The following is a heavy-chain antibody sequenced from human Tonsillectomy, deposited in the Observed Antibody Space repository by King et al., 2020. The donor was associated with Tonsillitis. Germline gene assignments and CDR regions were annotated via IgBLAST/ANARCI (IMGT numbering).Heavy chain of an antibody. D-gene: IGHD1-1*01. V-gene: IGHV3-30*02. J-gene: IGHJ5*02. CDR2: IRYDGSNK. CDR1: GFTFSSYG. CDR3: AKDFETTGTTGWFDP. Sequence: VQLVESGGGVVQPGGSLRLSCAASGFTFSSYGMHWVRQAPGKGLEWVAFIRYDGSNKYYADSVKGRFTISRDNSKNTLYLQMNSLRAEDTDVYYCAKDFETTGTTGWFDPWGQGTLVTVSS.